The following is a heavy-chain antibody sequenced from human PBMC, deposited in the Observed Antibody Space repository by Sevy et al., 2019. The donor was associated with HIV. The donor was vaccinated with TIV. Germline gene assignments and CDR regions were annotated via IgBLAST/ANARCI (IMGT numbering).Heavy chain of an antibody. CDR2: IYYSGST. Sequence: SETLSLTCTVSGGSISSYYWSWIRQPPGKGLEWIGYIYYSGSTNYNPSPKSRVTISVDTSKNQFSQKLSSVTAADTAVYYCARTNTYYDFWSGGRNWFDPWGQGTLVTVSS. D-gene: IGHD3-3*01. CDR1: GGSISSYY. V-gene: IGHV4-59*01. CDR3: ARTNTYYDFWSGGRNWFDP. J-gene: IGHJ5*02.